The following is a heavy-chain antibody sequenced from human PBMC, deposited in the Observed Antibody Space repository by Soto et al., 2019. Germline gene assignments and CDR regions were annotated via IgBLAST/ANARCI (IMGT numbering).Heavy chain of an antibody. Sequence: QVQLVQSGAEVRKPGSSVRATCKVPGANIIPHEISWLRQAPGQGLEWMGGIIPISGTAEYAQKFQGRVTITADRSTSTVYMEVSSLRSEDTAIFYCARKGGDYSNALFFFDSWGQGTLVTVSS. CDR3: ARKGGDYSNALFFFDS. V-gene: IGHV1-69*06. J-gene: IGHJ4*02. CDR2: IIPISGTA. CDR1: GANIIPHE. D-gene: IGHD4-4*01.